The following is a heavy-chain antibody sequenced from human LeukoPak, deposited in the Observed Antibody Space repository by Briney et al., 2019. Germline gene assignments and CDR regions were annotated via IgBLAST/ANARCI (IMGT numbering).Heavy chain of an antibody. CDR2: IYYSGGT. D-gene: IGHD3-9*01. Sequence: SETLSLTCTVSGGSISSYYWSWIRQPPGKGLEWIGYIYYSGGTNYNPSLKSRVTISVDTSKNQFSLKLSSVTAADTAVYYCARGSETGFNYYYYYMDVWGKGTTVTVSS. CDR1: GGSISSYY. J-gene: IGHJ6*03. V-gene: IGHV4-59*01. CDR3: ARGSETGFNYYYYYMDV.